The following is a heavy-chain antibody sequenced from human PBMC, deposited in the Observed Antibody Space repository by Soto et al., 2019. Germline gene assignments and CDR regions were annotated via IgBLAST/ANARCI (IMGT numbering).Heavy chain of an antibody. D-gene: IGHD6-25*01. CDR1: GGTFSSYA. CDR3: ASGGGSGYLDY. J-gene: IGHJ4*02. V-gene: IGHV1-69*01. Sequence: QVQLVQSGAEVKKPGSSVKVSCKASGGTFSSYAISWARQAPGQGLEWMGGIIPIFGTANYAQKFQGRVTITADESTSTAYRVLSSLRAEYKAVYYCASGGGSGYLDYWGQGTLVTVSS. CDR2: IIPIFGTA.